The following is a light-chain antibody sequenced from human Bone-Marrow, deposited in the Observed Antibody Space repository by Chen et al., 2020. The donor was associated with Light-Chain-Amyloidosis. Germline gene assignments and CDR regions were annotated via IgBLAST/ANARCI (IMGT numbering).Light chain of an antibody. V-gene: IGLV3-21*02. Sequence: SSVLTQPSSVPVAPGQTATTACGGNNIGSTSVHWYQQTPGQAPLLVVYDDRVRPSGIPERLSGSNSGNTATLTISRVEAGDEADYYCQVWDRSSDRPVFGGGTKLTVL. CDR3: QVWDRSSDRPV. J-gene: IGLJ3*02. CDR2: DDR. CDR1: NIGSTS.